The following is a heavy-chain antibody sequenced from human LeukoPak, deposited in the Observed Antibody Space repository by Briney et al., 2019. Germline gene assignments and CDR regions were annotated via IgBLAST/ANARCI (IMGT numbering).Heavy chain of an antibody. Sequence: ASVKVSCKASGYTFTRFGNSWVRQAPGQGLEWMGRISAYSGNTNYAQRLQGRVTITTDTSTSTAYMELRSLRSDDTAVYYCARGPEGFDWLPRVDPWGQGTLVTVSS. CDR3: ARGPEGFDWLPRVDP. CDR2: ISAYSGNT. D-gene: IGHD3-9*01. CDR1: GYTFTRFG. V-gene: IGHV1-18*04. J-gene: IGHJ5*02.